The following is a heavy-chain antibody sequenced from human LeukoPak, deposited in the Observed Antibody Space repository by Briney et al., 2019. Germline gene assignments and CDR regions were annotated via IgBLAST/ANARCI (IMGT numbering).Heavy chain of an antibody. Sequence: GGSLRLSCAVSGFNVSSHHMNWVRQAPGKGLQWVSAITGGGGTTYYADSVKGRFTISRDNSKNMLYLQMNSLRAEDTAVYYCAKMQGYFDYWGQGTLVPVSS. J-gene: IGHJ4*02. CDR1: GFNVSSHH. V-gene: IGHV3-23*01. CDR3: AKMQGYFDY. CDR2: ITGGGGTT.